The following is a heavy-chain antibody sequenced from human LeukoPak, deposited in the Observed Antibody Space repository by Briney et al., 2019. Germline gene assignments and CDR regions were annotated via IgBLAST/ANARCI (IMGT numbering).Heavy chain of an antibody. D-gene: IGHD6-13*01. V-gene: IGHV3-9*01. Sequence: GGSLRLSCAASGFTFDDYAMHWVRQAPGKGLEWVSGISCNSGSIGYADSVKGRFTISRDNAKNSLYLQMNSLRAEDTALYYCAKDSSSWYHDNYFDYWGQGTLVTVSS. CDR3: AKDSSSWYHDNYFDY. CDR1: GFTFDDYA. J-gene: IGHJ4*02. CDR2: ISCNSGSI.